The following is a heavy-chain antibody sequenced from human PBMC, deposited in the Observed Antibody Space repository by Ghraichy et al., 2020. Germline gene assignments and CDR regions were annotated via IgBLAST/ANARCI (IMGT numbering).Heavy chain of an antibody. CDR2: VYWDDDK. Sequence: SGPTLVKPTQTLTLTCTFSGFSVTTDGMGVGWIRQPPGKALEWLALVYWDDDKRYRPSLKNRLSITKDISRNQVVLTLTYVDPLDTATYFCARRATLAKCGPDCYSGGFDVWGQGTLVTVSS. J-gene: IGHJ3*01. CDR1: GFSVTTDGMG. D-gene: IGHD2-21*02. V-gene: IGHV2-5*02. CDR3: ARRATLAKCGPDCYSGGFDV.